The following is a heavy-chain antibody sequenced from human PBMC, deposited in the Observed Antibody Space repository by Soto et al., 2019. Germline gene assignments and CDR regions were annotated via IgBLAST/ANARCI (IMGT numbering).Heavy chain of an antibody. CDR1: GYTFTSYD. CDR3: TKDHPSLLWSGFAFDI. V-gene: IGHV1-8*01. D-gene: IGHD2-21*01. Sequence: ASVKVSCKASGYTFTSYDFNWVRQATGQGLEWMGWMNPNSGNTGYVQKFQGRITMTRNTSISTAYMELSSLRSEDTAVYYCTKDHPSLLWSGFAFDIWGQGTMVTVSS. J-gene: IGHJ3*02. CDR2: MNPNSGNT.